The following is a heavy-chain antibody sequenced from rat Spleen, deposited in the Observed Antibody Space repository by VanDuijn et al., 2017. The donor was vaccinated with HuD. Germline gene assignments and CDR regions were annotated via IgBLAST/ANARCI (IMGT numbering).Heavy chain of an antibody. CDR1: GFTFNNYW. J-gene: IGHJ2*01. CDR2: ITHIGATS. V-gene: IGHV5-31*01. CDR3: AKESYLQPLFDH. D-gene: IGHD1-12*01. Sequence: EVQLVESGGGLVQPGRSLKLSCAASGFTFNNYWMTWIRQAPGKGLEWVATITHIGATSYYPDSVKGRFTISREDGRSTLYLQMDSLRSEDTATYYCAKESYLQPLFDHWGQGVMVTVSS.